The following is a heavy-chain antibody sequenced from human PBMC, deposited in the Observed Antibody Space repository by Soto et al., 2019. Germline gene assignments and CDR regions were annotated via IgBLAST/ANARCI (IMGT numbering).Heavy chain of an antibody. CDR2: IIPIFGTA. CDR1: GGTFSIYS. J-gene: IGHJ6*02. Sequence: SVKVSCKASGGTFSIYSISWVRQAPGQGLEWMGGIIPIFGTANYAQKFQGRVTITADESTSTAYMELSSLRSEDTAVYYCARDGGSYYYYYGMDVWGQGTTVTVSS. V-gene: IGHV1-69*13. CDR3: ARDGGSYYYYYGMDV. D-gene: IGHD1-26*01.